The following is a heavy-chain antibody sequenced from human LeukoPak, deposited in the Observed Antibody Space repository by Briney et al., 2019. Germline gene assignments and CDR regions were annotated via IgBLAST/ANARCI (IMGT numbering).Heavy chain of an antibody. CDR2: IYSGGST. J-gene: IGHJ4*02. CDR1: GFTVSSNY. CDR3: ARDRGIAWYYFDD. Sequence: GGSLRLSCAASGFTVSSNYMSWVRQAPGKGLEWVSVIYSGGSTYYADSVKGRFTTSSDNSTNTLYLQMNSLRAEDTAVYYCARDRGIAWYYFDDWGQGTLVTVSS. V-gene: IGHV3-53*01. D-gene: IGHD6-13*01.